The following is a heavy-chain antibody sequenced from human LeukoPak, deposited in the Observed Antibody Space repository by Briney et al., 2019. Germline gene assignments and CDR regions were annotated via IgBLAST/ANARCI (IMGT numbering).Heavy chain of an antibody. V-gene: IGHV3-23*01. Sequence: GGSLRLSCAASGFSFSRFAMSWVRQAPGKGLKWVSAISDGGGRINYADSVKGRFTISRDNSKNTLYLQMNSLRAEDTAVYYCAKKTWDSSACYFFDYWGQGTLVTVSS. J-gene: IGHJ4*02. CDR1: GFSFSRFA. CDR2: ISDGGGRI. D-gene: IGHD3-22*01. CDR3: AKKTWDSSACYFFDY.